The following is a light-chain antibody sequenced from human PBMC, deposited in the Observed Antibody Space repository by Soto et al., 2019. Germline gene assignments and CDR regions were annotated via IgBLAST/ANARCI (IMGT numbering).Light chain of an antibody. J-gene: IGKJ1*01. CDR3: QQYNSHST. V-gene: IGKV1-5*03. Sequence: DIQMTQSPSSLSASVGDTVTISCRASHNILNWLAWYQQKPGKAPKLLIYKASSLQSGVPSRFRGGGSGTEFTLTINTLQPDDFATYYCQQYNSHSTFGKGTKVEI. CDR2: KAS. CDR1: HNILNW.